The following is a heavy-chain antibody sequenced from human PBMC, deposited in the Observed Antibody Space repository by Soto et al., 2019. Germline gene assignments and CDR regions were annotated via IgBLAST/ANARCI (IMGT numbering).Heavy chain of an antibody. CDR2: IIPIFGTA. CDR1: GGTFSSYA. CDR3: ASSGRYFDWLLLSYGHWFDP. J-gene: IGHJ5*02. Sequence: SVKVSCKASGGTFSSYAISWVRQFPGQGLEWMGGIIPIFGTANYAQKFQGRVTITADESTSTAYMELSSLRSEDTAVYYCASSGRYFDWLLLSYGHWFDPWGQGTLVTVSS. V-gene: IGHV1-69*13. D-gene: IGHD3-9*01.